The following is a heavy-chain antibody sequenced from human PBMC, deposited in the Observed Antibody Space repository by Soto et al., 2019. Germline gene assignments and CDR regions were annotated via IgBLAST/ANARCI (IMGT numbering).Heavy chain of an antibody. D-gene: IGHD2-15*01. V-gene: IGHV1-69*13. CDR2: IIPIFGTA. J-gene: IGHJ4*02. CDR3: ANGGNAGIDY. CDR1: GGTFSSYA. Sequence: GASLKVSCKASGGTFSSYAISWVRQAPGQGLEWMGGIIPIFGTANYAQKFQGRVTITADESTSTAYMELSSLRSEDTAVYYCANGGNAGIDYWGQGTLVTVSS.